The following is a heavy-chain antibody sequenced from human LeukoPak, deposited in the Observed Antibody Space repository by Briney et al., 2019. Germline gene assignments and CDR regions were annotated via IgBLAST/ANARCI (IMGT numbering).Heavy chain of an antibody. CDR1: GSKFTSYW. D-gene: IGHD3-22*01. V-gene: IGHV5-51*01. CDR3: ARQDYDSSGYYYHPPDY. CDR2: IYTGNSDT. J-gene: IGHJ4*02. Sequence: GESLQISCQGPGSKFTSYWIGWVRQLPGKGLEWMGIIYTGNSDTRYITSFQGQLTISADKSISTAYLQWSSLKASDTAMYYCARQDYDSSGYYYHPPDYWGQGTLVIVSS.